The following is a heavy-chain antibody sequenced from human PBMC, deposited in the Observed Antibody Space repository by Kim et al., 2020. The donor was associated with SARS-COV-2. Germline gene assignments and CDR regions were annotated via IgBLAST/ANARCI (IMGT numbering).Heavy chain of an antibody. D-gene: IGHD5-18*01. Sequence: YYADSVQGRFTIARDNSQNTLYLLMNSLRVEDTAVYYCTRGGYTYGYGAYWGQGTLVSVSS. CDR3: TRGGYTYGYGAY. J-gene: IGHJ4*02. V-gene: IGHV3-66*01.